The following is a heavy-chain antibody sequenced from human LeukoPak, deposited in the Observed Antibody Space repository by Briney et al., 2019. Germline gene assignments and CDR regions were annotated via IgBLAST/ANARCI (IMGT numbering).Heavy chain of an antibody. CDR1: GFTFSTSG. J-gene: IGHJ4*02. Sequence: GGSLRLSCAASGFTFSTSGMHWVRQAPGNGLEWVTDSVKGRFTISRDNSKSTLFLQMNSLRAEDTAVYYCAQERDRRGYFEYWGQGTLVTVSS. D-gene: IGHD2-15*01. CDR3: AQERDRRGYFEY. V-gene: IGHV3-30*02.